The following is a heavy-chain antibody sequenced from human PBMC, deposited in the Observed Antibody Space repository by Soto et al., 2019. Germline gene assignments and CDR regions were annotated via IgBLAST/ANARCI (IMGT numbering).Heavy chain of an antibody. CDR1: GYTFSTYW. CDR2: INQDGSER. Sequence: EVQLVESGGGLVQPGGSLRLPCAASGYTFSTYWMTWVRQPPGEGLEWVESINQDGSERYYVDSEWGRFTISRDNAKNTLYLQIKSRRAEYTSVYYCVCGLNFFGYWGQETLVSVSP. CDR3: VCGLNFFGY. J-gene: IGHJ4*02. V-gene: IGHV3-7*01. D-gene: IGHD2-21*01.